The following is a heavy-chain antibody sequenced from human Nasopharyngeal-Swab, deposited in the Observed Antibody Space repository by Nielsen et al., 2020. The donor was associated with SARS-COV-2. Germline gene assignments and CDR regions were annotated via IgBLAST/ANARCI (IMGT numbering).Heavy chain of an antibody. CDR1: GGSISSGGYS. V-gene: IGHV4-30-2*01. J-gene: IGHJ6*03. CDR3: AGRITIFGVVYYMDV. CDR2: IYHSGST. Sequence: SETLSLTCAVSGGSISSGGYSWSWIRQPPGKGLAWIGYIYHSGSTYYNPSLKSRVTISVDRSKNQFSLKLSSVTAADTAVYYCAGRITIFGVVYYMDVWGKGTTVTVSS. D-gene: IGHD3-3*01.